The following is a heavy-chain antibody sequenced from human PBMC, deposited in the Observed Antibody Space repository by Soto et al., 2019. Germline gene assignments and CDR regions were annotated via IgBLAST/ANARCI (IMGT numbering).Heavy chain of an antibody. Sequence: PGGSLRLSCAASGFTFSSYAMSWVRQAPGKGLEWVSAISGSGGSTYYADSVKGRFTISRDNSKNTLYLQMNSLRAEDTAVYYCAKDGSDSSGYYSPAWGTQFDYWGQGTLVTVSS. J-gene: IGHJ4*02. V-gene: IGHV3-23*01. D-gene: IGHD3-22*01. CDR3: AKDGSDSSGYYSPAWGTQFDY. CDR1: GFTFSSYA. CDR2: ISGSGGST.